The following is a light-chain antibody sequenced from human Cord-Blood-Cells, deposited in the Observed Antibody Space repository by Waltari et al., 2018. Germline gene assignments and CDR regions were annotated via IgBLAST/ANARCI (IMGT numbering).Light chain of an antibody. Sequence: QSALTQPASVSGSPGQSITISCTGTSSDVGGYNDVSWYQQHPGKAPKLMIYDVSNRPSGVSNRFSGSKSGNTASLTVSGLQAEDEADYYCSSYAGSNNLVFGTGTKVTVL. J-gene: IGLJ1*01. CDR3: SSYAGSNNLV. CDR1: SSDVGGYND. CDR2: DVS. V-gene: IGLV2-14*03.